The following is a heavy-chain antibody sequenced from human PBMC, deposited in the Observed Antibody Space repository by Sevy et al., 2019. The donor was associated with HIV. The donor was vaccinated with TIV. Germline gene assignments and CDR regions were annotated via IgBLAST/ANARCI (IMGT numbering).Heavy chain of an antibody. D-gene: IGHD6-13*01. CDR3: AKNTAAVGTGGFDY. Sequence: GGSLRLSCAASGFTFSYSGMHWVRQAPGKGLEWVTFIQYDGSNKYYADSVKGRFTISRDNSENTLYLQMNSLRRDDTAVYYCAKNTAAVGTGGFDYWGQGTLVTVSS. CDR1: GFTFSYSG. J-gene: IGHJ4*02. V-gene: IGHV3-30*02. CDR2: IQYDGSNK.